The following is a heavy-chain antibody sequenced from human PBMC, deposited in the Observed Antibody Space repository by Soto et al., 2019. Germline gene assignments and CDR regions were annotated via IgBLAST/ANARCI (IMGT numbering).Heavy chain of an antibody. J-gene: IGHJ6*02. CDR2: IWYDGSNK. CDR3: ARARVVGGSGMDV. D-gene: IGHD2-2*01. V-gene: IGHV3-33*01. Sequence: GGSLRLSCAASGFTFSSYGMHWVRQAPGKGLEWVAVIWYDGSNKYYADSVKGRFTISRDNSKNTLYLQMNSLRAEDTAVYYCARARVVGGSGMDVRGQGTTVTVSS. CDR1: GFTFSSYG.